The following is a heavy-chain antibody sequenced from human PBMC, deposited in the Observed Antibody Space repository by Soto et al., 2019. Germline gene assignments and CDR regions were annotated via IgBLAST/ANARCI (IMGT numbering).Heavy chain of an antibody. J-gene: IGHJ3*01. Sequence: EVQLLESGGGLVQPGGSLKLSCVASGFTFSSQAMKWVRQAPGKGLERVSSISGAGRYTYYADSVKGRFIISRDNNRDTVYLEMSSLRAEDTALYYCAKEPVDTALDNAFDVWGQGTMVTVSS. CDR3: AKEPVDTALDNAFDV. D-gene: IGHD5-18*01. V-gene: IGHV3-23*01. CDR1: GFTFSSQA. CDR2: ISGAGRYT.